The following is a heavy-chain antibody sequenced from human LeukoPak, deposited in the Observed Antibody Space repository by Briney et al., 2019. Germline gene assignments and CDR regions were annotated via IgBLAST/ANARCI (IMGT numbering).Heavy chain of an antibody. D-gene: IGHD1-14*01. J-gene: IGHJ6*03. Sequence: SETLSLTCTVSGGSISSSSYYWGWIRQPPGKGLEWIGSIYYSGSTYYNPSLKSRVTISVDTSKNQFSLKLSSVTAADTAVYYCARGKPTGNMDVWGKGTTVTVSS. V-gene: IGHV4-39*07. CDR3: ARGKPTGNMDV. CDR2: IYYSGST. CDR1: GGSISSSSYY.